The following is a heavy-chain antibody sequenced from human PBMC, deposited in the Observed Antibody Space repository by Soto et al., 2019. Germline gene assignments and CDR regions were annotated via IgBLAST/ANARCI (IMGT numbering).Heavy chain of an antibody. CDR2: TYHTGST. CDR3: ARIGNPDASLYFDY. Sequence: QVQLQESGPGLVKPSQTLSLTCTVSGGSISIGVYYWNWIRQHPGKGLEWIGYTYHTGSTYYNPSLESRVTISVDPCKNQFSLKLSSVTAADTAVYYCARIGNPDASLYFDYWGQGTLVTVSS. V-gene: IGHV4-31*03. CDR1: GGSISIGVYY. D-gene: IGHD2-2*01. J-gene: IGHJ4*02.